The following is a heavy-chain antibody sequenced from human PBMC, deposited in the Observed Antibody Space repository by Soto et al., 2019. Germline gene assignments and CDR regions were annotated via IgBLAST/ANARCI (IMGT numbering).Heavy chain of an antibody. CDR2: IIPIFGTA. CDR1: GGTFSGYA. D-gene: IGHD3-10*01. Sequence: QVQLVQSGAEVKKPGSSVKVSCKASGGTFSGYAISWVRQAPGQGLEWMGGIIPIFGTANYAQKFQGRVTITADESTSTAYMELSSLRSEDTAVYYCARDWDITMVRGAHLDYWGQGTLVTVSS. CDR3: ARDWDITMVRGAHLDY. J-gene: IGHJ4*02. V-gene: IGHV1-69*01.